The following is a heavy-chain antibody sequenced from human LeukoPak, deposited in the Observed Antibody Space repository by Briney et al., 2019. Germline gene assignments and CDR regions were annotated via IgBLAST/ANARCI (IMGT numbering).Heavy chain of an antibody. V-gene: IGHV1-69*05. Sequence: SVKVSCKASGGTFSSYAISWVRQAPGQGLEWMGGIIPIFGTANYAQKFQGRVAITTDESTSTAYMELSSLRSEDTAVYYCAGSVAASGHMPHHYWGQGTLVTVSS. CDR3: AGSVAASGHMPHHY. J-gene: IGHJ4*02. CDR2: IIPIFGTA. CDR1: GGTFSSYA. D-gene: IGHD6-6*01.